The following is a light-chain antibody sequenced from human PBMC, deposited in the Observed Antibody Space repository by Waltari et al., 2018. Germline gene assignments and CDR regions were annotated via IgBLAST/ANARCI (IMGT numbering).Light chain of an antibody. J-gene: IGKJ4*02. Sequence: IQMTHSPSTLSTSVVFSFTLTCRASQRVSNWLAWYQQKPGKAPKLLIYKTSKLDNGVPSRFSGSGSGTEFTLTISSLQPDDFAAYYCQQYDSCPLTFGGGTNVEV. V-gene: IGKV1-5*03. CDR3: QQYDSCPLT. CDR1: QRVSNW. CDR2: KTS.